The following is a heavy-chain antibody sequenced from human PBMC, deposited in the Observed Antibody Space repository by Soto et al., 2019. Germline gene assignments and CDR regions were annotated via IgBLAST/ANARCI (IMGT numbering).Heavy chain of an antibody. J-gene: IGHJ4*02. V-gene: IGHV1-46*03. CDR1: GYTFTSYY. Sequence: QVQLVQSGAEVKKPGASVEVSCKASGYTFTSYYMLWVRQAPGQGLEWMGVINPSGGSTTYAQKFQGRVTMTRDTSTSTVYMELSSLRSEDTALYYCARDGERYSGYAYWGQGTLVTVSS. D-gene: IGHD5-12*01. CDR2: INPSGGST. CDR3: ARDGERYSGYAY.